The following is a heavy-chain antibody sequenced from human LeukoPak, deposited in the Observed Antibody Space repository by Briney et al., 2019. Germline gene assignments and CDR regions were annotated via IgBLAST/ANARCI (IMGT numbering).Heavy chain of an antibody. D-gene: IGHD5-18*01. CDR2: ISGSGGST. CDR3: ARHTSMAPYYYYGMDV. CDR1: GFTFSSYA. Sequence: GGSLRLSCAASGFTFSSYAMNWVRQAPGKGLEWVSGISGSGGSTYYADSVKGRFTISRDNSKNTLYLQMNSLRAEDTAVYYCARHTSMAPYYYYGMDVWGQGTTVTVSS. V-gene: IGHV3-23*01. J-gene: IGHJ6*02.